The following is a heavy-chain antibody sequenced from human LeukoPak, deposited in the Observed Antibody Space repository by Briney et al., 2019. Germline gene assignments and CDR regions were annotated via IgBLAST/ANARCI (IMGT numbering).Heavy chain of an antibody. CDR3: ARHVGGYHGAYRWFDP. CDR1: GFTFSSYW. J-gene: IGHJ5*02. D-gene: IGHD3-22*01. V-gene: IGHV3-7*01. CDR2: IKQDGSEK. Sequence: PGGSLRLSCAAPGFTFSSYWMSWVRQAPGKGLEWVANIKQDGSEKYYVDSVKGRFTISRDNAKNSLYLQMNSLRAEDTAVYYCARHVGGYHGAYRWFDPWGQGTLVTVSS.